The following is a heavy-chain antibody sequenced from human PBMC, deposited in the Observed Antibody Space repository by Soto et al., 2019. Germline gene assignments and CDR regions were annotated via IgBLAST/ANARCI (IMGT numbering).Heavy chain of an antibody. CDR1: GYTFTGYY. V-gene: IGHV1-2*02. CDR2: INPSSGGT. CDR3: ARACEIFSLPRTYFDY. Sequence: GASVKVSCKASGYTFTGYYMHWVRQAPGQGLEWMGWINPSSGGTNYAQKFQGRVTMTTDTSISTAYMELSRLRSDDTAVYYCARACEIFSLPRTYFDYWGQGTLVTVSS. D-gene: IGHD3-3*01. J-gene: IGHJ4*02.